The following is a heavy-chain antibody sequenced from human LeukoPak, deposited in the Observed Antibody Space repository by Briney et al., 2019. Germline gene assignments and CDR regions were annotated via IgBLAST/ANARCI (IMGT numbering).Heavy chain of an antibody. CDR2: IWYDGNKE. CDR3: ARSNGNDAFDV. Sequence: GGSLRLSCAASGFTFSNYDMHWVRQAPGKGLEWVATIWYDGNKEDYADSVKGRFTISRDNSKNTLYLQMNSLRAEDTAVYYCARSNGNDAFDVWGQGTMVTVSS. CDR1: GFTFSNYD. D-gene: IGHD2-8*01. J-gene: IGHJ3*01. V-gene: IGHV3-33*01.